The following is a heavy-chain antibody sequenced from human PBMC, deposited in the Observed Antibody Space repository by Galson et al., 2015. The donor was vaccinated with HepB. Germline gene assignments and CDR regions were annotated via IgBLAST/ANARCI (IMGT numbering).Heavy chain of an antibody. CDR1: GFTFSSYE. D-gene: IGHD2-15*01. J-gene: IGHJ6*02. CDR2: ISSSGSTI. Sequence: SLRLSCAASGFTFSSYEMNWVRQAPGKGLEWVSYISSSGSTIYYADSVKGRFTISRDNAKNSLYLQMNSLRAEDTAVYYCARDRGYSRLGLGYYGMDVWGQGTTVTVSS. CDR3: ARDRGYSRLGLGYYGMDV. V-gene: IGHV3-48*03.